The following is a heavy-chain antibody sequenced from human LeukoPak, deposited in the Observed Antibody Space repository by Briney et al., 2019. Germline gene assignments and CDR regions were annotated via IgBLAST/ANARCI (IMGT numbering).Heavy chain of an antibody. CDR1: RYTLPELS. Sequence: ASVKVSCQVSRYTLPELSMHWVRQAPGKGVEWMGGFDSEDGETIYAQKFQDRVTMTEDTYTDTAYMELSSLRSEDTAVYYCGTMRGNPGAFDIWGQGTMVSVSS. J-gene: IGHJ3*02. CDR2: FDSEDGET. V-gene: IGHV1-24*01. CDR3: GTMRGNPGAFDI. D-gene: IGHD3-22*01.